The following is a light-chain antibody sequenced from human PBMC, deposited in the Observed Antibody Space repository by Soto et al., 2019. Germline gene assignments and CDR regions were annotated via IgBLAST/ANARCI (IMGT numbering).Light chain of an antibody. CDR2: GAS. Sequence: EILMTQSPSTLSVSPGERATLSCRASQSVSSSYLAWYQHKPGKAPRLLIYGASRRATGIPERFSGSGSGTDFTLTISRLEPEDFVTYFCQQYGSYSLTFGGGTKVDIK. CDR3: QQYGSYSLT. V-gene: IGKV3-20*01. CDR1: QSVSSSY. J-gene: IGKJ4*01.